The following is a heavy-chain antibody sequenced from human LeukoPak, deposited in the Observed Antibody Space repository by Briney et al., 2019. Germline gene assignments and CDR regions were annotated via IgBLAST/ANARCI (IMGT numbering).Heavy chain of an antibody. CDR1: GFTFSSYW. CDR3: ASRAYYYGTGFDY. V-gene: IGHV3-74*01. CDR2: INSDGSST. D-gene: IGHD3-10*01. Sequence: GGSLRLSCAASGFTFSSYWMHWVRQAPGKWLVWVSRINSDGSSTSYADSVKGRFTISRDNGKNTLYMEMNSLRAEDPAVYYCASRAYYYGTGFDYWGQGTLATVSS. J-gene: IGHJ4*02.